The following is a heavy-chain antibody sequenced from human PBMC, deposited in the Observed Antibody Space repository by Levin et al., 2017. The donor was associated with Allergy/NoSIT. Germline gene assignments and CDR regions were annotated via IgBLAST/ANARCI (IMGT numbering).Heavy chain of an antibody. Sequence: PGGSLRLSCAASGFTFSSYAMHWVRQAPGKGLEWVAVISYDGSNKYYADFVKGRFTISRDNSKNTLYLQMNSLRAEDTAVYLGARALGTSFHYYYYTDVWGKGTTVTVAS. CDR1: GFTFSSYA. D-gene: IGHD2-8*01. J-gene: IGHJ6*03. CDR3: ARALGTSFHYYYYTDV. V-gene: IGHV3-30-3*01. CDR2: ISYDGSNK.